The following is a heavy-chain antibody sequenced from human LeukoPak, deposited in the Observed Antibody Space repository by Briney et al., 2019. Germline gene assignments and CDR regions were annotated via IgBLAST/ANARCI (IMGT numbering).Heavy chain of an antibody. CDR3: ARDESRSRAAAGPELFDY. D-gene: IGHD6-13*01. CDR1: GYTFTGYC. Sequence: ASVKVSCKASGYTFTGYCMHWVRQAPGQGLEWMGWINPNSGGTSYAQKFQGRVTMTRDTSISTAYMELSRLRSDDTAVYYCARDESRSRAAAGPELFDYWGQGTLVTVSS. J-gene: IGHJ4*02. CDR2: INPNSGGT. V-gene: IGHV1-2*02.